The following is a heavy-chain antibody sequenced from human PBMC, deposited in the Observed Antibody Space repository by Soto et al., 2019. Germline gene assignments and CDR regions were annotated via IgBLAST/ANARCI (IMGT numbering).Heavy chain of an antibody. CDR3: ARDLYQLPTMAYYYYGMDV. CDR2: IKQDGSEK. Sequence: PGGSRRLSCAASGFTFSSYWMSWVRQAPGKGLEWVANIKQDGSEKYYVDSVKGRFTISRDNAKNSLYLQMNSLRAEDTAVYYCARDLYQLPTMAYYYYGMDVWGQGTTVTVSS. J-gene: IGHJ6*02. CDR1: GFTFSSYW. V-gene: IGHV3-7*03. D-gene: IGHD2-2*01.